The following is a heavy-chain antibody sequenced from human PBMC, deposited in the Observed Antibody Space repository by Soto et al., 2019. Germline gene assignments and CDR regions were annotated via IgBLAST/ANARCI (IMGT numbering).Heavy chain of an antibody. CDR3: ALVSNYLSTGYHPVS. CDR1: GGVFSNYA. CDR2: LVPVFGTP. J-gene: IGHJ5*02. V-gene: IGHV1-69*01. Sequence: QVQLVQSGAEVKQPGSSVKVSCKASGGVFSNYALTWVRQAPGQGPEWVGGLVPVFGTPNYAPKFQGRVTVTADESTLTGYLALSTLTYADTASHYCALVSNYLSTGYHPVSWGSGALVIVS. D-gene: IGHD6-19*01.